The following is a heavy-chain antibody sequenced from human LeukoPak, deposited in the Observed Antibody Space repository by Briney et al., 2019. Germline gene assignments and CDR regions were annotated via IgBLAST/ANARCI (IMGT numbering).Heavy chain of an antibody. J-gene: IGHJ5*02. Sequence: ASVKVSCKASGYTFTSYGISWVRQAPGQGLEWMGWISAYNGNTNYAQKLQGRVTMTTDTSTSTAYMELRSLRSDDTALYHCAAAAGSGNYDHWGQGTLVTVSS. CDR2: ISAYNGNT. V-gene: IGHV1-18*01. CDR1: GYTFTSYG. D-gene: IGHD3-22*01. CDR3: AAAAGSGNYDH.